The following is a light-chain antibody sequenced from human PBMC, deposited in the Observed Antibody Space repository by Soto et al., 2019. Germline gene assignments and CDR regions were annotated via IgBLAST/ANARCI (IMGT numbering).Light chain of an antibody. CDR1: QSVLYNSNSKNY. V-gene: IGKV4-1*01. CDR3: QQYYSIPYT. CDR2: WAS. J-gene: IGKJ2*01. Sequence: DIVMTQSPDSLAVSLGERATINCKSSQSVLYNSNSKNYLAWYQLKPGQPPKLLIYWASTRESGVPDRFSGSGSGTDITLTMSSLQAEDVAVYYCQQYYSIPYTFGQGTKLKIK.